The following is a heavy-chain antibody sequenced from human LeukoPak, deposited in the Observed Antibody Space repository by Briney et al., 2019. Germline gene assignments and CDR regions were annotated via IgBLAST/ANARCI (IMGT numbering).Heavy chain of an antibody. D-gene: IGHD5-18*01. CDR2: ISYDGSNK. J-gene: IGHJ4*02. CDR3: ARAPKKSYGSFDY. CDR1: GFTFSGYA. Sequence: GGSLRLSCAASGFTFSGYAMHWVRQAPGKGLEWVAVISYDGSNKYYADSVKGRFTISRDNSKNTLYLQMNSLRAEDTAVYYCARAPKKSYGSFDYWGQGTLVTASS. V-gene: IGHV3-30*04.